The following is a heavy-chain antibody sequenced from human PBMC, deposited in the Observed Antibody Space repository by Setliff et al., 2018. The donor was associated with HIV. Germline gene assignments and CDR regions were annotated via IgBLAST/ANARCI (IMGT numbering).Heavy chain of an antibody. CDR3: NTDHYFDSSGYLVFDI. V-gene: IGHV3-48*03. Sequence: GGSLRLSCRVSGFTLGIYEMHWVRQAPGKGLEWVSFISSSGTTKYYADSVKGRFTISRDNANNALYLQMNSLRAEDTAVYYCNTDHYFDSSGYLVFDIWGQGTMVTVSS. J-gene: IGHJ3*02. D-gene: IGHD3-22*01. CDR1: GFTLGIYE. CDR2: ISSSGTTK.